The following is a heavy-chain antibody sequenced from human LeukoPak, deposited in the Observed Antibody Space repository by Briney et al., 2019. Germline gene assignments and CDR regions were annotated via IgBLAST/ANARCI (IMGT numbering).Heavy chain of an antibody. J-gene: IGHJ4*02. V-gene: IGHV4-4*02. Sequence: SETLSLTCAVSGGSIRSNWWTWVRQPPGKGLEWIGEVQYTGRTNYNPSLKSRITISLDKSKNQFSLKLSSVNAADTAVYYCAKDFHDSAKSVYWGQGTLVAVSS. D-gene: IGHD2-15*01. CDR2: VQYTGRT. CDR3: AKDFHDSAKSVY. CDR1: GGSIRSNW.